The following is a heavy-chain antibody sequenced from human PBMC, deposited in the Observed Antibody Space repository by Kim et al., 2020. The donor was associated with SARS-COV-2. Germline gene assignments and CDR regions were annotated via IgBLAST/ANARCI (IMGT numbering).Heavy chain of an antibody. V-gene: IGHV1-69*04. CDR3: ARVKSHSSSWLHY. J-gene: IGHJ4*02. D-gene: IGHD6-13*01. Sequence: SAQKCQGRVTSTADKSTGTAYMELSSLRSEDTAVYYCARVKSHSSSWLHYWGQGTLVTVSS.